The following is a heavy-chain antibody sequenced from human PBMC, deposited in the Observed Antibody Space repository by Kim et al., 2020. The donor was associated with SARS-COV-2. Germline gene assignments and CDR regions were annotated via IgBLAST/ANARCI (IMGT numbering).Heavy chain of an antibody. Sequence: GGSLRLSCAASGFTFDDYAMHWVRQAPGKGLEWVSLISGDGGSIYYADSVKGRFTISRDNSKNSLYLQMNSLRTEDTALYYCAKLGWGELPVDPWGQGTLVTVSS. D-gene: IGHD1-26*01. V-gene: IGHV3-43*02. J-gene: IGHJ5*02. CDR3: AKLGWGELPVDP. CDR1: GFTFDDYA. CDR2: ISGDGGSI.